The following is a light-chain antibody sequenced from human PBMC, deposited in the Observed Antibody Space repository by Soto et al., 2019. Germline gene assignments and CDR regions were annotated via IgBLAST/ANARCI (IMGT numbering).Light chain of an antibody. J-gene: IGKJ2*01. CDR2: DAS. Sequence: EIVLTQSPGTLSLSPGERGTLSCRASQNVTNNYLAWYQQKPGQASRLLIYDASSRATGIPDRFSGSGSGTDFTLTISRLEPEDFAVYYCQQCAFSPRTFGQGTKLEIK. V-gene: IGKV3-20*01. CDR1: QNVTNNY. CDR3: QQCAFSPRT.